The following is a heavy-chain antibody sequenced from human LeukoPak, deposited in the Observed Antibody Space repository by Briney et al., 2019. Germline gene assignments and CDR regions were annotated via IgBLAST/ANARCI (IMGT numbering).Heavy chain of an antibody. CDR3: ARVSSGWYGPWFDP. J-gene: IGHJ5*02. Sequence: APVKVSCKASGYTFTGYHMHWVRQAPGQGLEWMGWINPNSGGTNYAQKFQGRVTMTRDTSISTAYMELSRLRSDDTAVYYCARVSSGWYGPWFDPWGQGTLVTVSS. D-gene: IGHD6-19*01. CDR1: GYTFTGYH. V-gene: IGHV1-2*02. CDR2: INPNSGGT.